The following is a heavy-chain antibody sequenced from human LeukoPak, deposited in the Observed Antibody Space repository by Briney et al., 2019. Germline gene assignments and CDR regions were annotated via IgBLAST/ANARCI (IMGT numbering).Heavy chain of an antibody. D-gene: IGHD5-18*01. CDR1: GGSISSYY. J-gene: IGHJ4*02. Sequence: PSETLSLTCTVSGGSISSYYWSWIRQPPGKGLEWIGHIYYGGSTNYNPSLKSRVTISVDTSKNQFSLKLSSVTAADTAVYYCARVSDTAMVTRFDYWGQGTLVTVSS. CDR2: IYYGGST. CDR3: ARVSDTAMVTRFDY. V-gene: IGHV4-59*01.